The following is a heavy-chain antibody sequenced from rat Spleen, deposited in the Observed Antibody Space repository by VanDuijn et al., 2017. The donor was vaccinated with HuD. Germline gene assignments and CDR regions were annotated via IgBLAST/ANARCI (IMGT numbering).Heavy chain of an antibody. V-gene: IGHV5-20*01. Sequence: EVQLVESGGGLVQPGRSMKLSCSASGFTFSDYGMAWVFQAPTKGLEWVASISYDGGSTYYRDSVKGRFTISRDNAKSTLYLQMSSLRSEDTATYYCTSRWDGFAYWGQGTLVTVSS. CDR2: ISYDGGST. D-gene: IGHD5-1*01. CDR1: GFTFSDYG. CDR3: TSRWDGFAY. J-gene: IGHJ3*01.